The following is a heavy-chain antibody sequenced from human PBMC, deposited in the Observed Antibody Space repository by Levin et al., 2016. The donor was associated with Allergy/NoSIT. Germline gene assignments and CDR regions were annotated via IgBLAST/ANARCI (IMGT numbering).Heavy chain of an antibody. V-gene: IGHV5-51*01. CDR3: ARHSSGTMLRGLIRSPDY. CDR2: IYPGDSDT. CDR1: GYSFSTYW. Sequence: GESLKISCKGSGYSFSTYWIGWVRQMPGKRLEWMGIIYPGDSDTRYSPSFQGQVIISADKSISTAYLQWSSLKASDTAMYYCARHSSGTMLRGLIRSPDYWGQGTLVTVSS. D-gene: IGHD3-10*01. J-gene: IGHJ4*02.